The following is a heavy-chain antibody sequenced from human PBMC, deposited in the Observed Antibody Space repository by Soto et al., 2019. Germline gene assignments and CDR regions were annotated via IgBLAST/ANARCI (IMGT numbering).Heavy chain of an antibody. CDR2: IWYDGSNK. Sequence: GGSLRLSCAASGFTFSSYGMHWVRQAPGKGLEWVAVIWYDGSNKYYADSVKGRFTISRDNSKNTLYLQMNSLRAEDTAVYYCARDSSGGTGAFDIWGQGTMVTVSS. D-gene: IGHD6-19*01. V-gene: IGHV3-33*01. CDR3: ARDSSGGTGAFDI. CDR1: GFTFSSYG. J-gene: IGHJ3*02.